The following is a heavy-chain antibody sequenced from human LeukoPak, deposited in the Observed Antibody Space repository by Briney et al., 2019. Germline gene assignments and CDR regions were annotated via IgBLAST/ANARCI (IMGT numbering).Heavy chain of an antibody. D-gene: IGHD3-10*01. CDR2: INPNSGGT. V-gene: IGHV1-2*02. CDR1: GYTFTGYY. CDR3: ASITMVRGGGDP. Sequence: ASVKVSCTASGYTFTGYYMHWVRQAPGQGLGWMGWINPNSGGTNYAQKFQGRVTMTRDTSISTASMELSSLKPDDTAVYYCASITMVRGGGDPWGQGTLVTVSS. J-gene: IGHJ5*02.